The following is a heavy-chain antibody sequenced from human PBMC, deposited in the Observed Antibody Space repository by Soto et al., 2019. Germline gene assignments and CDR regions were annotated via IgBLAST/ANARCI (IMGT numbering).Heavy chain of an antibody. CDR2: IYYSGTT. CDR1: GGSISSGDYY. J-gene: IGHJ6*02. V-gene: IGHV4-30-4*01. D-gene: IGHD2-2*01. Sequence: SSETLSLTCTVSGGSISSGDYYWSWIRQPPGKGLEWIGHIYYSGTTYYNPSLKSRVTISVDTSKNQFSLKLSSVTAADTAVYYCRGYCSSTSCYGPYYYYGMDVWGQGTTVTVSS. CDR3: RGYCSSTSCYGPYYYYGMDV.